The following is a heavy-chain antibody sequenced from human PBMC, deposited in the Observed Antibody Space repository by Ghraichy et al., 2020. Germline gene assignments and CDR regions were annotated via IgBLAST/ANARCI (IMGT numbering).Heavy chain of an antibody. CDR3: ARDMAVAGTWGAFDI. V-gene: IGHV3-21*01. D-gene: IGHD6-19*01. CDR1: GFTFSSYS. J-gene: IGHJ3*02. Sequence: GGSLRLSCAASGFTFSSYSMNWVRQAPGKGLEWVSSISSSSSYIYYADSVKGRFTISRDNAKNSLYLQMNSLRAEDTAVYYCARDMAVAGTWGAFDIWGQGTMVTVSS. CDR2: ISSSSSYI.